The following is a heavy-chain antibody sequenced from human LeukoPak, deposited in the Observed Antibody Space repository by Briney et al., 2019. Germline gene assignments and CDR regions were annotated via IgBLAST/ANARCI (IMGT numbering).Heavy chain of an antibody. J-gene: IGHJ3*02. CDR1: GGTFSSYA. CDR3: ARVLTTVTPDAFDI. CDR2: IIPILGIA. Sequence: SVKVSCKASGGTFSSYAISWVRQAPGQGLEWMGRIIPILGIANYAQKLQGRVTITADKSTSTAYMELSSLRSEDTAVYYCARVLTTVTPDAFDIWGQGTMVTVSS. V-gene: IGHV1-69*04. D-gene: IGHD4-17*01.